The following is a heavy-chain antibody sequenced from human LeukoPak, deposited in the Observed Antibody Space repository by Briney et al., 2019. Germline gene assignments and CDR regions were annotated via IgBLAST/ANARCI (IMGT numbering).Heavy chain of an antibody. CDR2: IYHSGSTY. CDR1: GYSISSAYY. J-gene: IGHJ4*02. Sequence: PSETLSLTCAVSGYSISSAYYWGWIRQPPGKGLEWIGSIYHSGSTYYYNPSLKSRVTISVDTSKNQFSLKLSSVTAADTAVYYCATVRRDNNFDYWGQGTLVTVSS. D-gene: IGHD5-24*01. V-gene: IGHV4-38-2*01. CDR3: ATVRRDNNFDY.